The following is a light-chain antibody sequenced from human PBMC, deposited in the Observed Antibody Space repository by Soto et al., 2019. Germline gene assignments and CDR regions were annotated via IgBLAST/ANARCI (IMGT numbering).Light chain of an antibody. J-gene: IGLJ1*01. CDR3: CSYVGATTYV. CDR2: EGI. V-gene: IGLV2-23*01. CDR1: SSDVGGSNH. Sequence: QSALTQPASVSGSPGQSITISCTGTSSDVGGSNHVSWYQHHPGKAPKLIIYEGIKRPSGVSNRFSGSNSGSTASLTISGLQAEDEADYYCCSYVGATTYVFGTGTKLTVL.